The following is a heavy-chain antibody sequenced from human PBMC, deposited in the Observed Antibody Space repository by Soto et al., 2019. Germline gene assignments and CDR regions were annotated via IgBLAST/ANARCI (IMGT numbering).Heavy chain of an antibody. V-gene: IGHV4-39*01. J-gene: IGHJ4*02. D-gene: IGHD3-3*01. CDR2: IYYSGST. CDR1: GGSISSSSYY. Sequence: SETLSLTCTVSGGSISSSSYYWGWLRQPPGKGLEWIGSIYYSGSTYYNTSLRSRAIISVDTSKYQFSQRLSSVTAADTAVYYCARRDFWSALDYWGQGTLVTVSS. CDR3: ARRDFWSALDY.